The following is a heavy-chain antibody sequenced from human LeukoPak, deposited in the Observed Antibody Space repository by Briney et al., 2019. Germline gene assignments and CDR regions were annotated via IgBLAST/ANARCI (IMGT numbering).Heavy chain of an antibody. CDR2: IIPILGTA. V-gene: IGHV1-69*13. J-gene: IGHJ6*03. CDR3: ARGRRMSSGYYYYYMDV. CDR1: RGTFSSYA. Sequence: ASVKVSCKASRGTFSSYAISWVRQAPGQGLEWMGGIIPILGTANYAQKFQGRVTITADEFTSTAYMELSSLRSEDTAVYYCARGRRMSSGYYYYYMDVWGKGTTVTVSS. D-gene: IGHD6-25*01.